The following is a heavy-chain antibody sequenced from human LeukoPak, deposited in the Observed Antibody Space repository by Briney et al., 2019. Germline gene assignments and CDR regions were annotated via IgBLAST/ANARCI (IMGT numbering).Heavy chain of an antibody. V-gene: IGHV4-61*01. CDR2: IYYSGST. D-gene: IGHD6-13*01. CDR1: GGSVSSGSYY. CDR3: ARESFSSSWYGYFQH. J-gene: IGHJ1*01. Sequence: SETLSLTCTVSGGSVSSGSYYWSWIRQPPGKGLEWIGYIYYSGSTNYNPSLKSRVTISVDTSKNQFSLKLSSVTAADTAVYYCARESFSSSWYGYFQHWGQGTLVTVSS.